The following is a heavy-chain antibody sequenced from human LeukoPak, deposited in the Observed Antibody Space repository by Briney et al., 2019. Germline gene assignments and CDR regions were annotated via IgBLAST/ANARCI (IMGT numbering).Heavy chain of an antibody. CDR2: IYYSGST. CDR1: GGSISSGDYY. V-gene: IGHV4-30-4*01. CDR3: ARDRVTRLQNWFDP. Sequence: SETLSPTCTVSGGSISSGDYYWSWIRQPPGKGLEWIGYIYYSGSTYYNPSLKSRVTISVDTSKNQFSLKLSSVTAADTAVYYCARDRVTRLQNWFDPWGQGTLVTVSS. J-gene: IGHJ5*02. D-gene: IGHD1-1*01.